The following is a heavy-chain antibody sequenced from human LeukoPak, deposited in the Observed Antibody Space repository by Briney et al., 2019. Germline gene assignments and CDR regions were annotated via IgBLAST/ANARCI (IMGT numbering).Heavy chain of an antibody. Sequence: SETLSLTCTVSGGSMNNYFWGGIRQPPGKGLEWMGYIYSSGATNYNPTLNSRLTLSLDTSEKQFSLRLSSVTATDTAVYYCARTNYGEKGGAVDFWGQGTLVTVSS. CDR2: IYSSGAT. V-gene: IGHV4-4*09. J-gene: IGHJ4*02. CDR3: ARTNYGEKGGAVDF. D-gene: IGHD4-17*01. CDR1: GGSMNNYF.